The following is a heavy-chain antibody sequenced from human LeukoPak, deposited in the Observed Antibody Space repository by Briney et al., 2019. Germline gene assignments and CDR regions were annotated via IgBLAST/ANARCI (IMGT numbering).Heavy chain of an antibody. D-gene: IGHD2-2*01. CDR3: ARGRGKTNIMNCSSTSCYSGYYYYYYMDV. J-gene: IGHJ6*03. CDR1: FGSIKSYY. V-gene: IGHV4-59*01. Sequence: AETLSLTYTFSFGSIKSYYWSWIRQPPGKALEERVDINYNGNTNYNPSLKSRVTISVDTSKNHFSLKLSSVTAADTAVYYCARGRGKTNIMNCSSTSCYSGYYYYYYMDVWGKGTTVTVSS. CDR2: INYNGNT.